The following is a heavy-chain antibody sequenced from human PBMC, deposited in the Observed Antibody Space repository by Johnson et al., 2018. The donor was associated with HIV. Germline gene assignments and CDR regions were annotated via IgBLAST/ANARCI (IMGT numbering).Heavy chain of an antibody. CDR3: ARDRSTPQPYYYDSSGYRGYSAFDI. V-gene: IGHV3-30*04. CDR1: GFTFSSYA. D-gene: IGHD3-22*01. CDR2: ISYDGSNK. J-gene: IGHJ3*02. Sequence: QVQLVESGGGVVQPGRSLRLSCAASGFTFSSYAMHWVRQAPGKGLEWVAVISYDGSNKYYADSVKGRFTISRDNSKNTRYLQMNSLRAEDKAVYYCARDRSTPQPYYYDSSGYRGYSAFDIWGQGTMVTVSS.